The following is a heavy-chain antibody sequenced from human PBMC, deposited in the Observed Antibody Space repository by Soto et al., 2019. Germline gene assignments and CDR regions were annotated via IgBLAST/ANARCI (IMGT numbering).Heavy chain of an antibody. J-gene: IGHJ4*02. CDR3: AHRAESVTPRPSEYFVY. Sequence: SGPTLANPTQTLTLTCTFSGLSLSTSGMGVGWIRQPPGKALGWLALIYWDDDKRYSPSLSSRLTITKPTSKNQVVLTMTNMDPVDPATSYCAHRAESVTPRPSEYFVYWGPGNLVTVSS. CDR1: GLSLSTSGMG. D-gene: IGHD6-6*01. CDR2: IYWDDDK. V-gene: IGHV2-5*02.